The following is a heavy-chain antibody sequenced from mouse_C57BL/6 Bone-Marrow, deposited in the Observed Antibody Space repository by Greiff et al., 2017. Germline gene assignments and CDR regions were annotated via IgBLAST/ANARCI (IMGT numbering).Heavy chain of an antibody. J-gene: IGHJ1*03. CDR1: GYTFTSYW. CDR2: IYPGSGST. V-gene: IGHV1-55*01. CDR3: ARPYYSNYWYFDV. Sequence: QVQLQQSGAELVKPGASVKMSCKASGYTFTSYWITWVKQRPGQGLEWIGDIYPGSGSTNYNEKFKSKATLTVAPSSSTAYMQLSSLTSEDSAVYYSARPYYSNYWYFDVWGTGTTVTVTS. D-gene: IGHD2-5*01.